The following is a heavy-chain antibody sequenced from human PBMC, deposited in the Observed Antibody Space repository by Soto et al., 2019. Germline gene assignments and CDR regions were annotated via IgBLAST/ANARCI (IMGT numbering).Heavy chain of an antibody. Sequence: GGSLRLSCAASGFTFDDYAMHWVRQAPGKGLEWVSGISWNSGSIGYADSVKGRFTISGDNAKNSLYLQMNSLRAEDTALYYCAKDRIAAAGNPDLYYYYYMDVWGKGTTVTVSS. V-gene: IGHV3-9*01. D-gene: IGHD6-13*01. CDR1: GFTFDDYA. J-gene: IGHJ6*03. CDR2: ISWNSGSI. CDR3: AKDRIAAAGNPDLYYYYYMDV.